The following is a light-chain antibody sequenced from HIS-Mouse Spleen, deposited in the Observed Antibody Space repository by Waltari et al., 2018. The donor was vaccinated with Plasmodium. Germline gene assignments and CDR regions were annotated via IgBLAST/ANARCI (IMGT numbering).Light chain of an antibody. CDR2: AAS. Sequence: DIQLTQSPSFLPASVGYRVTITCRASQGISSYLAWYQQKPGKAPKLLIYAASTLQSGVPSRFSGSGSGTEFTLTISSLQPEDFATYYCQQLNSYPLTFGGGTKVEIK. CDR3: QQLNSYPLT. J-gene: IGKJ4*01. V-gene: IGKV1-9*01. CDR1: QGISSY.